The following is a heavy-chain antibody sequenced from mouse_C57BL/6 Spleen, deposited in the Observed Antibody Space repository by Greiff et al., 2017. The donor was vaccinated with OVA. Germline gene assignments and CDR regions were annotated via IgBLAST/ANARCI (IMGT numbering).Heavy chain of an antibody. CDR2: IDPNSGGP. D-gene: IGHD2-4*01. Sequence: QVQLQQPGAELVKPGASVKLSCKASGYTFTSYWMHWVKQRPGRGLEWIGRIDPNSGGPKYNEKFKSKATLTVDKPSSTAYMQLSSLTSEDSAVYYCARSSTMITHYAMDYWGQGTSVTVSS. V-gene: IGHV1-72*01. CDR3: ARSSTMITHYAMDY. CDR1: GYTFTSYW. J-gene: IGHJ4*01.